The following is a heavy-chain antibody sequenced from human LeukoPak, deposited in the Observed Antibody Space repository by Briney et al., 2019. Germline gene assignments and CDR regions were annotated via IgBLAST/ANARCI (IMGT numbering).Heavy chain of an antibody. D-gene: IGHD3-3*01. CDR3: ARLSTIFGVVTLDAFDI. V-gene: IGHV4-59*08. CDR1: GGSISSYY. CDR2: IYYSGST. Sequence: PSETLSLTCTVSGGSISSYYWSWIRQPPGKGLEWIGYIYYSGSTNYNPSLKSRVTISVDTSKNQFSLKLSSVTAADTAVYHCARLSTIFGVVTLDAFDIWGQGTMVTVSS. J-gene: IGHJ3*02.